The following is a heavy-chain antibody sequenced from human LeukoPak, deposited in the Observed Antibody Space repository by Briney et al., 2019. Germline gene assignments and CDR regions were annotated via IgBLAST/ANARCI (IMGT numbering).Heavy chain of an antibody. D-gene: IGHD5-18*01. CDR2: ISGRGTST. V-gene: IGHV3-23*01. J-gene: IGHJ4*02. Sequence: TGGSLRLSCAASGFTFSTYAMTWVRQAPGKGLEWVSGISGRGTSTYYADSVKGRFTISGDSSKNTLYLQMNSLRAEDTAVYYCAKALDTAMVTRSFASDYWGQGTLVTVSS. CDR3: AKALDTAMVTRSFASDY. CDR1: GFTFSTYA.